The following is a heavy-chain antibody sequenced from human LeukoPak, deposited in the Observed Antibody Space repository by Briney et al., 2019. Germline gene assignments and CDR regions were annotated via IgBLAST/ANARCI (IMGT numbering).Heavy chain of an antibody. CDR3: SRDQYDSGVGGD. Sequence: PGGPLRLSCAASGFTFSSHWMHWVRQAPGKGLVWVSRINSDGSSTSYADSVKGRFTISRDNAKNTLYLQMNSLRAGDTAVYYCSRDQYDSGVGGDWGQGTLVTVSS. CDR2: INSDGSST. V-gene: IGHV3-74*01. CDR1: GFTFSSHW. D-gene: IGHD3-22*01. J-gene: IGHJ4*02.